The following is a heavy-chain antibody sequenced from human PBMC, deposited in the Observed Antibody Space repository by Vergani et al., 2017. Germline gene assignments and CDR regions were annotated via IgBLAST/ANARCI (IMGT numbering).Heavy chain of an antibody. Sequence: QVQLQESGPGLVKPSQTLSLTCTVSGASMSSVGYYWTWIRQSAGKRLEWIGDILGSGNANYNPSFQGRVSMSVAMSKNQFSRTLSSVNATDTAVYYCTRGSRAAGYNGPDSWGQGTRVTVSS. CDR2: ILGSGNA. D-gene: IGHD6-13*01. CDR1: GASMSSVGYY. CDR3: TRGSRAAGYNGPDS. J-gene: IGHJ4*02. V-gene: IGHV4-61*02.